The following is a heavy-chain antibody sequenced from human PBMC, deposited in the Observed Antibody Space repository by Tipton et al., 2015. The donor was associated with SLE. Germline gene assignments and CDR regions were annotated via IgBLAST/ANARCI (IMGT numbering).Heavy chain of an antibody. J-gene: IGHJ5*02. D-gene: IGHD2-21*01. CDR1: GGSISGGNSY. V-gene: IGHV4-61*02. Sequence: LRLSCTVSGGSISGGNSYWSWIRQPAGKRLEWIGRIYGSGSTIYNPSLKSRVTISVDTSKNQFSLKLSSVTAADTAVYYCALLVEVVAGGWFDPWGQGTLVTVPS. CDR2: IYGSGST. CDR3: ALLVEVVAGGWFDP.